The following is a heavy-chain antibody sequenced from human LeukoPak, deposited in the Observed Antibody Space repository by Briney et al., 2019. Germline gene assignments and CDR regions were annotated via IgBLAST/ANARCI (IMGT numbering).Heavy chain of an antibody. V-gene: IGHV4-34*01. CDR2: INHSGST. CDR1: GGSFSGYY. J-gene: IGHJ6*02. CDR3: ARGRDVLLWFGATYYYYGMDV. Sequence: PSGTLSLTCAVYGGSFSGYYWSWIRQPPGKGPEWIGEINHSGSTNYNPSLKSRVTISVDTSKNQFSLKLSSVTAADTAVYYCARGRDVLLWFGATYYYYGMDVWGQGTTVTVSS. D-gene: IGHD3-10*01.